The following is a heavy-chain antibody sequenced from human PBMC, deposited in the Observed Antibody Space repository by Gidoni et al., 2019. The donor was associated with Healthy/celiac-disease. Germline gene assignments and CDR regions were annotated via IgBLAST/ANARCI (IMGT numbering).Heavy chain of an antibody. CDR1: GFTFSSYA. V-gene: IGHV3-64D*08. CDR2: ISSNGGST. CDR3: VKDSGTP. Sequence: EVQLVESGGGLVQPGGSLRLPGSASGFTFSSYAMHWVRQAPGKGPEYVSAISSNGGSTYYADSVKGRFTISRDNSKNTLYLQMSSLRAEDTAVYYCVKDSGTPWGQGTLVTVSS. J-gene: IGHJ5*02.